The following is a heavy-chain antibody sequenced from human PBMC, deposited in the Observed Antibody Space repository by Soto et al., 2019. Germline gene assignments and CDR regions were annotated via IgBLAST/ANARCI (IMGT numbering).Heavy chain of an antibody. J-gene: IGHJ4*02. V-gene: IGHV1-69*06. Sequence: QVHLVQSGAEVKSPGSAVKVSCKVSGAGDTFSNYGLNWMRQAPGQGLEWMGGTIPAFGTANYAQKFQGRVTIPADTSTTTAYTELSSLTSDDTAVYYCWRHDKTALPPLASWGQGTLVSVSS. CDR1: GAGDTFSNYG. CDR3: WRHDKTALPPLAS. D-gene: IGHD1-1*01. CDR2: TIPAFGTA.